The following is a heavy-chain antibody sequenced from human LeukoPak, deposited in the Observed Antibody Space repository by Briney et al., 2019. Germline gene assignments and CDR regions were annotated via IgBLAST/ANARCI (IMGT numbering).Heavy chain of an antibody. V-gene: IGHV5-51*01. Sequence: GESLKISCKGSGYSFTNYWIGWVRQMPGRGLEWMGIIYPGDSDTRYSPSFQGQVTISADKSISTAYLQWSGLKASDTAIYYCARRSSSGSYCDYWGQGTLVTVSS. CDR1: GYSFTNYW. J-gene: IGHJ4*02. CDR2: IYPGDSDT. D-gene: IGHD3-10*01. CDR3: ARRSSSGSYCDY.